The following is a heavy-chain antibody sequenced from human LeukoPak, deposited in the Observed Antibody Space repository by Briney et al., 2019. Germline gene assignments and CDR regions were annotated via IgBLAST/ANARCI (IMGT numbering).Heavy chain of an antibody. CDR1: GGSISSGGYS. J-gene: IGHJ5*02. V-gene: IGHV4-30-2*01. CDR3: AREAYSGSHNWFDP. Sequence: RTSETLSLTCTVSGGSISSGGYSWSWIRQTQGEGLEWIGSVYHSGNTDYNSSLKSRITMSVDKSKNQFSLKLSSVTAADTAVYYCAREAYSGSHNWFDPWGQGTRVIVSS. CDR2: VYHSGNT. D-gene: IGHD1-26*01.